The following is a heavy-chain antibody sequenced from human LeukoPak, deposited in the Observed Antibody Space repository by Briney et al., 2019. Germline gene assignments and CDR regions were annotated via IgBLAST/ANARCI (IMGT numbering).Heavy chain of an antibody. Sequence: GGSLRLSCAASGFTFSNHWMHWVRQAPGKGLVWVSRINSDGISTGYADSVKGRFTVSRDNAKKTLYLQMNSLRDEDTAVYYCARDGGNFDYWGQGTLVTVSS. J-gene: IGHJ4*02. CDR1: GFTFSNHW. V-gene: IGHV3-74*01. CDR2: INSDGIST. D-gene: IGHD6-25*01. CDR3: ARDGGNFDY.